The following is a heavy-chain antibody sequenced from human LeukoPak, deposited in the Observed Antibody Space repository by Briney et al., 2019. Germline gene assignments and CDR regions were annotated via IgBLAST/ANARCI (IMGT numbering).Heavy chain of an antibody. Sequence: GGSLRLSCAASGFTFDDYAMHWVRQAPGKGLEWVSGISWNSGSIGYADSVKGRFTISRDNAKNSLHLQMNSLRAEDTALYYCAKDKGYNGYAHFDYWGQGTLVTVSS. CDR3: AKDKGYNGYAHFDY. CDR2: ISWNSGSI. D-gene: IGHD5-12*01. J-gene: IGHJ4*02. CDR1: GFTFDDYA. V-gene: IGHV3-9*01.